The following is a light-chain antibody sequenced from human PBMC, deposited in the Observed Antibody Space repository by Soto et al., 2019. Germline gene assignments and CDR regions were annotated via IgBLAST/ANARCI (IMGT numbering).Light chain of an antibody. Sequence: DIQVTQSPSTLSASVGDRVTITCRASQSISSWLAWYQQKPGKAPKLLIYKASSLEIGVPSRFSGSGSGTEFTLTISSLQPDDFATYYCQQYKSYSTFGQGTKVDIK. CDR2: KAS. V-gene: IGKV1-5*03. J-gene: IGKJ1*01. CDR3: QQYKSYST. CDR1: QSISSW.